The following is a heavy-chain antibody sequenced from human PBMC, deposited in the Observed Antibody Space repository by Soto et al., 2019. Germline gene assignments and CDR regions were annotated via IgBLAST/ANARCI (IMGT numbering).Heavy chain of an antibody. CDR3: ATGWFGELLAGFDY. CDR1: GYTLTELS. CDR2: FDPEDGET. Sequence: QVQLVQSGAEVKKPGASVKVSCKVSGYTLTELSMHWVRQAPGKGREGMGGFDPEDGETIYAQKFQGRVTMTEDTSTDTAYMEMSSMRSEDTAVYYCATGWFGELLAGFDYWGQGTLVTVSS. J-gene: IGHJ4*02. V-gene: IGHV1-24*01. D-gene: IGHD3-10*01.